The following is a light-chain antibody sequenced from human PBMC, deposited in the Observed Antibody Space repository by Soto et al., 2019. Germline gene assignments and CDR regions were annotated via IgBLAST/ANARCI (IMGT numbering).Light chain of an antibody. Sequence: IQMTQSPSTLSAAVGDRVTSTCRASQSISGWLAWYQQKPGKAPKLLIYAASSLQSGVPSRFSGSGSGTDFTLTITGLQLEDFPTYYCHHHYSTLATFGQGTRLEI. CDR3: HHHYSTLAT. J-gene: IGKJ5*01. CDR2: AAS. V-gene: IGKV1-39*01. CDR1: QSISGW.